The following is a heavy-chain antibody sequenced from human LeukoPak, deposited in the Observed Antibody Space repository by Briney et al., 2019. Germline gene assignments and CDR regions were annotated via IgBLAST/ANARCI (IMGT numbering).Heavy chain of an antibody. CDR2: IYNSGSA. J-gene: IGHJ3*02. CDR3: ARHGDYSSGWYFSVFDI. CDR1: GGSISSYY. V-gene: IGHV4-59*08. D-gene: IGHD6-19*01. Sequence: PSETLSLTCTVSGGSISSYYWSWIRQPPGKGLEWIGYIYNSGSADYNPSLKSRVTISVDTSKNQFSLRLSSVTAADTAVYYCARHGDYSSGWYFSVFDIWGQGTMVTVSS.